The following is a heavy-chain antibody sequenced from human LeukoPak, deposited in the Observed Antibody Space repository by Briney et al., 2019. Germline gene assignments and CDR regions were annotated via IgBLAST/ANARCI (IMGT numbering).Heavy chain of an antibody. Sequence: GASVKVSCKVSGYTLTELSMHWVRQAPGKGLEWMGGFDPEDGETIYAQKFQGRVTMTEDTSTDTAYMELSSPRSEDTAVYYCATDTMVRGVIIPYFDYWGQGTLVTVSS. CDR3: ATDTMVRGVIIPYFDY. CDR2: FDPEDGET. V-gene: IGHV1-24*01. CDR1: GYTLTELS. J-gene: IGHJ4*02. D-gene: IGHD3-10*01.